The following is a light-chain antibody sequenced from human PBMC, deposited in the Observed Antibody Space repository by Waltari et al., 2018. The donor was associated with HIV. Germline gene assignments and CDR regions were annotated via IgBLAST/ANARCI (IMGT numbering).Light chain of an antibody. V-gene: IGKV1-5*03. CDR3: QQYNSYSPWT. CDR2: KAS. Sequence: DIQMTQSPSTLSASVRDRVTIACRASQSISSWSAWYQQKPGKAPKLLLYKASSLESGVPSRFSGSGPGTEFTLTISSLQPDDFATYYCQQYNSYSPWTFGQGTKVEIK. J-gene: IGKJ1*01. CDR1: QSISSW.